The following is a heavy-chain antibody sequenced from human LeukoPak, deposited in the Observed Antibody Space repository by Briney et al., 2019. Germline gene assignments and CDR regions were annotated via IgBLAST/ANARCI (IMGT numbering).Heavy chain of an antibody. CDR1: GYTFTGYY. CDR3: ARDYSLSPTRFDY. D-gene: IGHD2-21*01. Sequence: GASVKVSCKASGYTFTGYYMHWVRQAPGQGLEWMGWINPNSGGTNYAQKFQGRVTMTRDTSISTAYMELSRLRSDDTAVYYCARDYSLSPTRFDYWGQGTLVTVSS. J-gene: IGHJ4*02. V-gene: IGHV1-2*02. CDR2: INPNSGGT.